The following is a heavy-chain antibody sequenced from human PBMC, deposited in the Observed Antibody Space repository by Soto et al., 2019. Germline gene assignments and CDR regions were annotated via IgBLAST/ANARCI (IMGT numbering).Heavy chain of an antibody. Sequence: SETLSLTCTVSGGSISSYYWSWIRQPPGKGLEWIGYIYYSGSTNYNPSLKSRVTISVDTSKNQFSLKLSSVTAADTAVYYCARGNDYWGQGTLVTVSS. V-gene: IGHV4-59*01. CDR1: GGSISSYY. CDR3: ARGNDY. J-gene: IGHJ4*02. CDR2: IYYSGST.